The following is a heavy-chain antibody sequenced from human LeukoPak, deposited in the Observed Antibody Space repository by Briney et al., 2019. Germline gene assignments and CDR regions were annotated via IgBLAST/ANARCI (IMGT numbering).Heavy chain of an antibody. Sequence: TGGSLRLSCAASGFTFSSTTINWVRQAPGKGLEWVSSISRSSNYIYYADSVKGRFTISRDNAKNSLYLQMNSLRAEDTAVYYCARGPLVATIPNWFDPWGQGTLVTVSS. CDR1: GFTFSSTT. V-gene: IGHV3-21*01. D-gene: IGHD5-12*01. CDR2: ISRSSNYI. CDR3: ARGPLVATIPNWFDP. J-gene: IGHJ5*02.